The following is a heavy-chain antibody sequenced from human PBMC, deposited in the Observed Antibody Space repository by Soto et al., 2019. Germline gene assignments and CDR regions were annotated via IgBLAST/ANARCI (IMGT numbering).Heavy chain of an antibody. CDR2: IIPLFRTT. Sequence: QVQLVQSGAEVKKPGSAVKVSCKAPGGSFSSYSIHWVRQAPGQGLEWMGGIKGIIPLFRTTNYSQSFQGRVTITADESTSTAYMELSSLRSEDTAVYYCARGAVLGTGFGMDVWGQGTSVTVSS. V-gene: IGHV1-69*01. CDR3: ARGAVLGTGFGMDV. J-gene: IGHJ6*02. D-gene: IGHD5-18*01. CDR1: GGSFSSYS.